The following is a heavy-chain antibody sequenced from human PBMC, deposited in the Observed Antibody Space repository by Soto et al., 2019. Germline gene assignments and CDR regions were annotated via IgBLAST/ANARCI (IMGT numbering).Heavy chain of an antibody. CDR2: ISYDGSNK. D-gene: IGHD3-22*01. CDR1: GFTFSSYA. Sequence: QVQLVESGGGVVQPGRSLRLSCAASGFTFSSYAMHWVRQAPGKGLEWVAVISYDGSNKYYADSVKGRFTISRDNSMNTLYLQMNSLRAEDTAVYYCARDSYPSSGYSYYFDYWGQGTLVTVSS. J-gene: IGHJ4*02. V-gene: IGHV3-30-3*01. CDR3: ARDSYPSSGYSYYFDY.